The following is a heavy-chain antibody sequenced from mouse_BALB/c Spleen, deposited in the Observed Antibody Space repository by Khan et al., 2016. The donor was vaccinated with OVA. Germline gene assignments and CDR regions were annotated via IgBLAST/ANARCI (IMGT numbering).Heavy chain of an antibody. D-gene: IGHD2-10*02. CDR1: GYSITSDYA. CDR2: ISSSGST. Sequence: EVQLQESGPGLVKPSQSLSLTCTVTGYSITSDYAWNWIRQFPGNKLEWMGYISSSGSTNYNPALKSRISITRDTSKNQFFLQLNSVTTEDTAKYSCARYGSRYNNAMDYWGQGTSVTVSS. CDR3: ARYGSRYNNAMDY. J-gene: IGHJ4*01. V-gene: IGHV3-2*02.